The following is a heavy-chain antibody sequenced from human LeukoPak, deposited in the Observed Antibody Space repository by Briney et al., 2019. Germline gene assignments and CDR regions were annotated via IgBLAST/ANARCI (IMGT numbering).Heavy chain of an antibody. D-gene: IGHD2-2*01. J-gene: IGHJ3*02. CDR2: ISGSGDST. CDR1: GFTFRTSA. V-gene: IGHV3-23*01. CDR3: AKRGYCSRTDCYAAFDI. Sequence: RPGGSLRLSCAASGFTFRTSAMSWVRQAPGKGLQWVSDISGSGDSTSNADSVKGRFSISRDNSKNTLCLQMNSLRAEDTAVYYCAKRGYCSRTDCYAAFDIWGQGTMVTVSS.